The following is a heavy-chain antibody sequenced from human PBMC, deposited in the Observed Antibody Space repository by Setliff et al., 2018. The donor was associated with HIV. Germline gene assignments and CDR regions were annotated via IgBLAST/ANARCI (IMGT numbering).Heavy chain of an antibody. Sequence: NPSETLSLTCAVYGGSFRGYYWNWIRQSPDKGLEWIEEIDHSGSTNYNPSLRSRVIMSADTPKSQFSLNLTSLTAGDTAVYYCARGTKGSRWSVTRINWFDTWGQGTLVTVSS. CDR1: GGSFRGYY. V-gene: IGHV4-34*01. CDR3: ARGTKGSRWSVTRINWFDT. J-gene: IGHJ5*02. D-gene: IGHD6-13*01. CDR2: IDHSGST.